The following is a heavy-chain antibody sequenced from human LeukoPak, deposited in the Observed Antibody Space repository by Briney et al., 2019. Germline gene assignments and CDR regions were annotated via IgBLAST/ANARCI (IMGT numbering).Heavy chain of an antibody. CDR2: INPSDGST. Sequence: GASVKVSCKASGYTFTSYYIHWVRQAPGQGLEWMGIINPSDGSTSYAQKFQGRVTMTTDTSASTVYLELRSLRSDDTAVYYCARTPPPTIVGAHYFDYWGQGTLVTVSS. V-gene: IGHV1-46*01. J-gene: IGHJ4*02. CDR3: ARTPPPTIVGAHYFDY. D-gene: IGHD1-26*01. CDR1: GYTFTSYY.